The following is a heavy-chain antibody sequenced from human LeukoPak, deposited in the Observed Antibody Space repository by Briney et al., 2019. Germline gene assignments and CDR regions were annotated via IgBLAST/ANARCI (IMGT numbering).Heavy chain of an antibody. CDR3: ATTRRVVVREFDY. CDR2: INPNSGGT. V-gene: IGHV1-2*02. Sequence: ASVKVSCKASGYTFTGYYMHWVRQAPGQGLEWMGWINPNSGGTNYAQKFQGRVTMTRDTSISTAYMELSRLRSDDTAVYYCATTRRVVVREFDYWGQGTLVTDSS. D-gene: IGHD3-22*01. J-gene: IGHJ4*02. CDR1: GYTFTGYY.